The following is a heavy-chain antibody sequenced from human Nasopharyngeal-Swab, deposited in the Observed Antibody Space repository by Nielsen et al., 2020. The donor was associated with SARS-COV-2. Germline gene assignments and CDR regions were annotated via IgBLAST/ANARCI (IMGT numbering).Heavy chain of an antibody. J-gene: IGHJ6*02. CDR3: AREKAVAGIGGYHYYGMDV. CDR2: IYSGGST. Sequence: GGSLRLSCAASGFTVSSNYMSWVRQAPGKGLDWVSVIYSGGSTYYIDSVKGRFTVSRDNSRNTLYLQMNSLRPEDTAVYYCAREKAVAGIGGYHYYGMDVWGQGTTVTVSS. V-gene: IGHV3-53*05. D-gene: IGHD6-19*01. CDR1: GFTVSSNY.